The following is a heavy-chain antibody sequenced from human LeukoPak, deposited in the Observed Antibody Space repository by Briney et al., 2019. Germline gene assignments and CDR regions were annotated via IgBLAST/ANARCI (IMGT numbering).Heavy chain of an antibody. CDR2: INPNSGGT. CDR3: ARISSWYAFDI. V-gene: IGHV1-2*02. Sequence: ASVKVSCKASGYTFTGYYMHWVRQAPGQGLEWMGWINPNSGGTNYAQKFQGRVTMTRDTSISTAYMELSSLRSEDTAVYYCARISSWYAFDIWGQGTMVTVSS. CDR1: GYTFTGYY. D-gene: IGHD6-13*01. J-gene: IGHJ3*02.